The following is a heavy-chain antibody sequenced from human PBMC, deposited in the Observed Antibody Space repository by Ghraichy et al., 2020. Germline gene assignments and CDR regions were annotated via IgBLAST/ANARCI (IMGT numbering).Heavy chain of an antibody. D-gene: IGHD4-17*01. J-gene: IGHJ5*02. Sequence: GGSLRLSCAASGFTFSSYVMSWVRQAPGKGLEWVSSISGSGDSTYYGDSVKGRFAISRDNSKNTLYLQMNSLRAEDTAVYYCAKDRLSVMTTVTTHWFDPWGKGTLVTVSS. CDR3: AKDRLSVMTTVTTHWFDP. CDR2: ISGSGDST. V-gene: IGHV3-23*01. CDR1: GFTFSSYV.